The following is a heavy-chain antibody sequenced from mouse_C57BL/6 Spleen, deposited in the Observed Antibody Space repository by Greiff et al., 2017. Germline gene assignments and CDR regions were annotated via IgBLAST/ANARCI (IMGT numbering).Heavy chain of an antibody. CDR1: GYTFTSYG. D-gene: IGHD2-3*01. J-gene: IGHJ2*01. CDR2: IYPRSGNT. V-gene: IGHV1-81*01. Sequence: QVQLQQSGAELARPGASVKLSCKASGYTFTSYGISWVKQRPGQGLEWIGEIYPRSGNTYYNEKFKGKATLTADKSSSTAYMELRSLTSEDSAVYFCARSGIIDDGCFDYWGQGTTLTVSA. CDR3: ARSGIIDDGCFDY.